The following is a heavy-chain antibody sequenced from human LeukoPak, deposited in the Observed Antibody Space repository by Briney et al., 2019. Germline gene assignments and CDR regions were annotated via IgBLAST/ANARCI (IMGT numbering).Heavy chain of an antibody. CDR3: ARGAWTPFDP. V-gene: IGHV4-31*03. J-gene: IGHJ5*02. CDR1: GGSISSGGYY. Sequence: SETLSLTCTVSGGSISSGGYYWSWLRQHPGKGLEWIGYIYYSGSTYYNPSLKSRVTISVDTSKNQFSLKLSSVTAADTAVYYCARGAWTPFDPWGQGTLVTVSS. CDR2: IYYSGST. D-gene: IGHD3/OR15-3a*01.